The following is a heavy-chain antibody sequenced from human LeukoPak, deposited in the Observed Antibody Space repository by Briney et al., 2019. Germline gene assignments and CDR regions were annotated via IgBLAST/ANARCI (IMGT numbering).Heavy chain of an antibody. J-gene: IGHJ4*02. V-gene: IGHV4-30-2*01. Sequence: KPSETLSLTCTVSGGSISSGGYYWSWIRQPSGKGLEWIGYIYHSGSTYYNPSLKSRVTISVDRSKNQFSLKLSSVTAADTAVYYCASSPPNYGDPYYFDYWGQGTLVTVSS. D-gene: IGHD4-17*01. CDR3: ASSPPNYGDPYYFDY. CDR1: GGSISSGGYY. CDR2: IYHSGST.